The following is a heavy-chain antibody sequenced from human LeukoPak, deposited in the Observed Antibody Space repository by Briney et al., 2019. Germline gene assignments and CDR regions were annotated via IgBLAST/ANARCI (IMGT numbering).Heavy chain of an antibody. J-gene: IGHJ2*01. CDR2: ISSSGNT. D-gene: IGHD1-26*01. CDR1: GGSTSSGNYY. Sequence: SETLSLTCTVSGGSTSSGNYYWGWIRQPPGKGLEWIGGISSSGNTYYNPSLKSRITIFIDTSKNHFSLKLSSVSAADTAVYYCARVEDMGDYRYWYFEVWGRGTLVAVSS. V-gene: IGHV4-39*02. CDR3: ARVEDMGDYRYWYFEV.